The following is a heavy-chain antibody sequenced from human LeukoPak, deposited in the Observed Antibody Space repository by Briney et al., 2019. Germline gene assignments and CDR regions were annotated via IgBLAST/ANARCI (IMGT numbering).Heavy chain of an antibody. D-gene: IGHD1-26*01. V-gene: IGHV3-7*01. CDR1: GFTFDSYW. Sequence: GGSLRLSCVASGFTFDSYWMXXVRQVPGXXXXXXXXIRQGXXENYYADSVEGRFTISRDNARNSLFLQMDSLRVEDTAVYYCARVGSWELQRVFDSWGQGTLVTVSS. J-gene: IGHJ4*02. CDR2: IRQGXXEN. CDR3: ARVGSWELQRVFDS.